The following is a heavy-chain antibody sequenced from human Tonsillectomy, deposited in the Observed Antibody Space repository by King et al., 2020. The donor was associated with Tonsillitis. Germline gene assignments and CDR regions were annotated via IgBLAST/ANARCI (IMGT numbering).Heavy chain of an antibody. CDR2: LSPSGGST. Sequence: VQLVQSGAEMKKPGASVKVSCKASGYTFTSYYMHWVRQAPGQGLEWMGILSPSGGSTSYAQKFQGRVTMTRDTSTSTVYMELSSLRSEDTAVYYCARDRGTWGVIVYYFDYWGQGTLVTVSS. D-gene: IGHD3-16*02. J-gene: IGHJ4*02. CDR1: GYTFTSYY. V-gene: IGHV1-46*01. CDR3: ARDRGTWGVIVYYFDY.